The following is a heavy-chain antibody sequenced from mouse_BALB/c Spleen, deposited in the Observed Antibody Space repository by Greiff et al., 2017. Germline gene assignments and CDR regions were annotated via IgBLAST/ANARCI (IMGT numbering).Heavy chain of an antibody. CDR2: IRLKSNNYAT. CDR3: TGLLGFAY. CDR1: GFTFSNYW. V-gene: IGHV6-6*02. D-gene: IGHD2-10*01. Sequence: EVQLVESGGGLVQPGGSMKLSCVASGFTFSNYWMNWVRQSPEKGLEWVAEIRLKSNNYATHYAESVKGRFTISRDDSKSSVYLQMNNLRAEDTGIYYCTGLLGFAYWGQGTLVTVSA. J-gene: IGHJ3*01.